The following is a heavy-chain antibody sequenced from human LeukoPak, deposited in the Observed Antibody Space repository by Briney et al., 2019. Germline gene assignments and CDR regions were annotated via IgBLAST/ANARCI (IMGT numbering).Heavy chain of an antibody. CDR2: IPYHENME. V-gene: IGHV3-30*02. D-gene: IGHD1-1*01. J-gene: IGHJ5*02. CDR1: GFTFSRYG. Sequence: GGSLRLPCVASGFTFSRYGMHWVRQAPGKGLEWVAFIPYHENMEYYADSVKGRFTVSRDDSKNTVYLEMNRLRPEDTAVYHCVRTGLLKNWFDPWGHGTQVTVSS. CDR3: VRTGLLKNWFDP.